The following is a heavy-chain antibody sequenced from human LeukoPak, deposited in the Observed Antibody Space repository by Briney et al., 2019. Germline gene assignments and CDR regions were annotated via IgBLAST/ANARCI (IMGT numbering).Heavy chain of an antibody. Sequence: RSGGSLRLSCAVSGFTFSSYSMSWVRQAPGKGLEWVSSISSSSSYICYADSVKGRFTISRDNAKNSLYLQMNSLRAEDTAVYYCARDYDFWSGLDCWGQGTLVTVSS. CDR3: ARDYDFWSGLDC. CDR2: ISSSSSYI. V-gene: IGHV3-21*01. CDR1: GFTFSSYS. J-gene: IGHJ4*02. D-gene: IGHD3-3*01.